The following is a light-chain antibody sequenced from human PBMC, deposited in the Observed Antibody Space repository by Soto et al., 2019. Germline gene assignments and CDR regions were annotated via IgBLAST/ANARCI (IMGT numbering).Light chain of an antibody. V-gene: IGKV3-15*01. CDR3: QQFNTWPRT. J-gene: IGKJ1*01. Sequence: IVMTQSPATVSASPGERVTLSCRASQSVSGNVAWYRQKPGQPPRLLVYGASTTATDIPARFFGSGSETEFTLTITRLQSEDFGTYYCQQFNTWPRTFGQGTKVEIK. CDR1: QSVSGN. CDR2: GAS.